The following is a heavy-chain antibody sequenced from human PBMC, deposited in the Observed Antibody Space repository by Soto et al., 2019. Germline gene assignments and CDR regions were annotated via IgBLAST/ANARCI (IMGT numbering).Heavy chain of an antibody. J-gene: IGHJ6*02. D-gene: IGHD3-3*01. CDR3: ARDPTAYDFWSGWDYYYYGMDV. Sequence: GGSLRLSCAASGFTFSDYYMSWIRQAPGKGLEWVSYISSSGSTIYYADSVKGRLTISRDNAKNSLYLQMNSLRAEDTAVYYCARDPTAYDFWSGWDYYYYGMDVWGQGTTVTVSS. CDR2: ISSSGSTI. CDR1: GFTFSDYY. V-gene: IGHV3-11*01.